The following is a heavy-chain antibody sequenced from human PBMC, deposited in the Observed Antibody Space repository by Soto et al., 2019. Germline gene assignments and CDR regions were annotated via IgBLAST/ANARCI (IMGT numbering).Heavy chain of an antibody. V-gene: IGHV1-18*01. CDR3: ARVQRGYCSGGSCYSGLDY. D-gene: IGHD2-15*01. J-gene: IGHJ4*02. CDR2: ISAYNGNT. Sequence: ASVKVSCKAFGYTFTSYGISLVRQAPGQGLEWMGWISAYNGNTNYAQKLQGRVTMTTDTSTSTAYMELRSLRSDDTAVYYCARVQRGYCSGGSCYSGLDYWGQGTLVTVSS. CDR1: GYTFTSYG.